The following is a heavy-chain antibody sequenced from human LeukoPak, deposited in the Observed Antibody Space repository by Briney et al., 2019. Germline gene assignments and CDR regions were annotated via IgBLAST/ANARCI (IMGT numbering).Heavy chain of an antibody. CDR2: ISYDGSNK. Sequence: PGGSLRLSCAASGFTFSSYGMHWVRQAPGKGLEWVAVISYDGSNKYYADSVKGRFTISRDNSKNTLYLQMNSLRSEDTAVYYCASSERLTHTLTMVHSYYYGMDVWGQGTTVTVSS. CDR1: GFTFSSYG. J-gene: IGHJ6*02. D-gene: IGHD3-10*01. V-gene: IGHV3-30*03. CDR3: ASSERLTHTLTMVHSYYYGMDV.